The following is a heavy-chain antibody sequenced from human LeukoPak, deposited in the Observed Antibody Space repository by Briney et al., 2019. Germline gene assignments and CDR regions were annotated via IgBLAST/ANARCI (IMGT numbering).Heavy chain of an antibody. V-gene: IGHV3-53*01. CDR1: GFTVSGNY. J-gene: IGHJ6*02. CDR2: IYSGGST. CDR3: ATQTGDVDYYGLDV. D-gene: IGHD7-27*01. Sequence: PGGSLRLSCAASGFTVSGNYMSWVRQPPGKGLEWVSVIYSGGSTYYADSVKGRFTISRDNSKNTLYLQMNSLRVEDTAVYYCATQTGDVDYYGLDVWGQGTTVTVSS.